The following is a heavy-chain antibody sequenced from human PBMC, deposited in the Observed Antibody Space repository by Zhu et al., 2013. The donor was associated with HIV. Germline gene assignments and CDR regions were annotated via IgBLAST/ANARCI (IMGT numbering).Heavy chain of an antibody. CDR1: GYTFTSYG. CDR3: ARDPRLDWVVVVEYYFDY. CDR2: ISAYNGNT. J-gene: IGHJ4*02. D-gene: IGHD3-22*01. Sequence: QVQLVQSGAEVKKPGASVKVSCKASGYTFTSYGISWVRQAPGQGLEWMGWISAYNGNTNYAQKLQGRVTMTTDTSTSTAYMELRSLRSDDTAVYYCARDPRLDWVVVVEYYFDYWGQGTLVTVSS. V-gene: IGHV1-18*01.